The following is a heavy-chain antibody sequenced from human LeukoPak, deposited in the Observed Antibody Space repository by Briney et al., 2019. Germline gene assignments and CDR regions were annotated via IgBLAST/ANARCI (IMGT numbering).Heavy chain of an antibody. CDR3: ARDFGGYYPIDAFDI. V-gene: IGHV4-61*02. Sequence: SETLSLTCTVSGGSISSGSYYWSWIRQPAGKGLEWIGRIYTSGSTNHNLSLKSRVTISVDTSKNQFSLKLSSVTAADTAVYYCARDFGGYYPIDAFDIWGQGTMVTVSS. D-gene: IGHD3-22*01. CDR2: IYTSGST. J-gene: IGHJ3*02. CDR1: GGSISSGSYY.